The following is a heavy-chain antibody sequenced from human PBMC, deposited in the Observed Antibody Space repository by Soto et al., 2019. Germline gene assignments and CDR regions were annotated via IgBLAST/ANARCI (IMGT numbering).Heavy chain of an antibody. Sequence: PSETLSLTCTVSGGSISNNYWSWIRQAAGKGLEWIGRIYTSGSTDYNPSLKSRVTMSIDTSKNQFSLKLSSVTAADTAVYFCATDVYGSSTSGYYYYYGMDVWGQGTTVTVSS. D-gene: IGHD2-2*01. V-gene: IGHV4-4*07. J-gene: IGHJ6*02. CDR1: GGSISNNY. CDR3: ATDVYGSSTSGYYYYYGMDV. CDR2: IYTSGST.